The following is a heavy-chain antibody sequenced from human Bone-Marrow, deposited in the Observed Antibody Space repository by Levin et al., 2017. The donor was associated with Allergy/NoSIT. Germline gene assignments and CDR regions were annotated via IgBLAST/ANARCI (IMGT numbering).Heavy chain of an antibody. J-gene: IGHJ4*02. V-gene: IGHV3-30-3*01. CDR3: ARDPGLMATISYYFDY. D-gene: IGHD5-24*01. CDR1: GFTFSSYA. CDR2: ISYDGSNK. Sequence: HAGGSLRLSCAASGFTFSSYAMHWVRQAPGKGLEWVAVISYDGSNKYYADSVKGRFTISRDNSKNTLYLQMNSLRAEDTAVYYCARDPGLMATISYYFDYWGQGTLVTVSS.